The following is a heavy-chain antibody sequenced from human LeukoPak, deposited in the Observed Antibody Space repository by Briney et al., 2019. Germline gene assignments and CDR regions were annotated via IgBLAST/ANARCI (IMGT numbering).Heavy chain of an antibody. CDR2: INTSGST. D-gene: IGHD6-25*01. Sequence: PSETLSLTCTVSGGSISSYYWTWIRQSAGKGLEWIGRINTSGSTNYNPSLRSRVTMSVNTSKNQFSLNLTSVTAADAAVYSCAREGGDPRWLDPWGQGTLVTVSS. CDR3: AREGGDPRWLDP. J-gene: IGHJ5*02. CDR1: GGSISSYY. V-gene: IGHV4-4*07.